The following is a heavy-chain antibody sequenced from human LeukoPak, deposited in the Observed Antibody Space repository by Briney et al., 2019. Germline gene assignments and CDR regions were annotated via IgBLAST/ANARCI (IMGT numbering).Heavy chain of an antibody. Sequence: SETLSLTCTVSGGSISSYYWSWIRQPPGKGLEQIGYIYYSGSTNYNPSLKSRITISVDTPKNQFSLKLSSVTAADTAVYYCARRAPYSYEWSTLDYWGQGTLVTVSS. CDR2: IYYSGST. V-gene: IGHV4-59*08. J-gene: IGHJ4*02. CDR1: GGSISSYY. D-gene: IGHD5-18*01. CDR3: ARRAPYSYEWSTLDY.